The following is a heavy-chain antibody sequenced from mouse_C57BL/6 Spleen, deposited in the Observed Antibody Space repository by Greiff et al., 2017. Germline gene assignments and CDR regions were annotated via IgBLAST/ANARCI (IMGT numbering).Heavy chain of an antibody. Sequence: QVQLQQPGAELVKPGASVKLSCKASGYTFTSYWMHWVKQRPGQGLEWIGMIHPNSGSTNYNEKFKSKATLTVDKSSSTAYMQLSSLTSEDSAVYCCAREEYDYYGSSPWGQGTTLTVSS. CDR1: GYTFTSYW. J-gene: IGHJ2*01. V-gene: IGHV1-64*01. CDR2: IHPNSGST. CDR3: AREEYDYYGSSP. D-gene: IGHD1-1*01.